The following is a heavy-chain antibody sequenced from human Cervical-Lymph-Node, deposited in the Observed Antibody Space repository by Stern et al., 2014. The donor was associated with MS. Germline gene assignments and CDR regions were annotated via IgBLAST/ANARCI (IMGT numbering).Heavy chain of an antibody. Sequence: VQLVESGGGVVQPGMSLRLSCSASGFTFSEYGMHWVRQAPGKGLEWVAGIWSDGSSKHYADSVKGRFTISRDNSKNTLYLQMHSMRAEDTAVYYCARDKGHLSNSGYERAFDYWGQGTLVTVSS. CDR3: ARDKGHLSNSGYERAFDY. J-gene: IGHJ4*02. CDR1: GFTFSEYG. D-gene: IGHD5-12*01. CDR2: IWSDGSSK. V-gene: IGHV3-33*01.